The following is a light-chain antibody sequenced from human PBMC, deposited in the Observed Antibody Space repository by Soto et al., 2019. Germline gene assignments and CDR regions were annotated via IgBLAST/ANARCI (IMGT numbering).Light chain of an antibody. CDR3: QQYGSSRS. CDR1: QSVSSSY. V-gene: IGKV3-20*01. Sequence: EIVLTQSPGTLSLSPGERATLSCRASQSVSSSYLAWYQQKPGQAPRLLIYGASSRATGIPDRFSGSGSGTDFTLTISRLDPEDFAVYYCQQYGSSRSFDQGTKLEIK. CDR2: GAS. J-gene: IGKJ2*01.